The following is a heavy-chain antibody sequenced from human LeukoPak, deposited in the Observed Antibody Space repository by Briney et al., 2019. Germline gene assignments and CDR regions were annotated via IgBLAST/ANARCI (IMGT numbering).Heavy chain of an antibody. CDR1: GGSISTSGSY. CDR2: IYYSGST. Sequence: PSETLSLTCTVSGGSISTSGSYWGWVRQPPGKGLEWIGIIYYSGSTYYNPSLKSRVTISVDTSKNQFSLKLSSVTAADTAVYYCARDSQWSGSRYFDYWGQGTLVTVSS. D-gene: IGHD3-3*01. CDR3: ARDSQWSGSRYFDY. J-gene: IGHJ4*02. V-gene: IGHV4-39*07.